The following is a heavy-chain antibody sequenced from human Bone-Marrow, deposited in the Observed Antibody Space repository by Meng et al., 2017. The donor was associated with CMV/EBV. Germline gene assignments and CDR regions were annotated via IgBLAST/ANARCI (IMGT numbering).Heavy chain of an antibody. CDR2: FNPSGDRT. Sequence: ASVKVSCKTSGYTFSNYYIHWVRQAPEKGLEWMGIFNPSGDRTSYGKKFQGRVTMTRDTSSSTVYMELSSLRIEDTAVYYCARDHQGRYDVLTGYYTNYYYGMDVWGQGTTFTVSS. V-gene: IGHV1-46*01. D-gene: IGHD3-9*01. CDR3: ARDHQGRYDVLTGYYTNYYYGMDV. J-gene: IGHJ6*02. CDR1: GYTFSNYY.